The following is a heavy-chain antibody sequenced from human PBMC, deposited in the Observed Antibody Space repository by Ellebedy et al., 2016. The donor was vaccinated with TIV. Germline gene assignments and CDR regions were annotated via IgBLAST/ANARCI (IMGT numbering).Heavy chain of an antibody. D-gene: IGHD1-26*01. CDR2: ISAYNGNT. CDR3: AVGSYSSNYYYYGMDV. CDR1: GYTFTSYG. J-gene: IGHJ6*02. Sequence: ASVKVSCXASGYTFTSYGISWVRQAPGQGLEWMGWISAYNGNTNYAQKLQGRVTMTTDTSTSTAYMELRSLRSDDTAVYYCAVGSYSSNYYYYGMDVWGQGTTVTVSS. V-gene: IGHV1-18*04.